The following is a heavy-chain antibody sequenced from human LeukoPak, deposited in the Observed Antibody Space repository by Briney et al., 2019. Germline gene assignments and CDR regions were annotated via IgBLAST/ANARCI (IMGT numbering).Heavy chain of an antibody. V-gene: IGHV3-66*01. CDR2: IYSGGTT. J-gene: IGHJ6*02. CDR1: GFIVTSYY. CDR3: ARSYSNHLFGMDV. Sequence: PGGSLRLSCAASGFIVTSYYMTWVRQAPGKGLGWVSGIYSGGTTYYADSVKGRVAISRDNSKNTVFLQMNCVRAEDTAVYYCARSYSNHLFGMDVWGQGTTVTVSS. D-gene: IGHD4-11*01.